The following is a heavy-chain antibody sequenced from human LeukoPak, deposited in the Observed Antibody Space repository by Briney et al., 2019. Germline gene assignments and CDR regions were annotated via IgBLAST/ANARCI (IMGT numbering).Heavy chain of an antibody. CDR1: GHTFTNYG. V-gene: IGHV1-18*01. CDR2: ISAYNANT. J-gene: IGHJ6*02. D-gene: IGHD1-26*01. Sequence: ASEKVSCKASGHTFTNYGIGWVRQAPGQGLEWMGWISAYNANTNYAQRLQGRVTMTTDTSTSTAYMELRSLRSDDTAVYYCARDRWSGATGDYHYYYGMDVWGQGTTVTVSS. CDR3: ARDRWSGATGDYHYYYGMDV.